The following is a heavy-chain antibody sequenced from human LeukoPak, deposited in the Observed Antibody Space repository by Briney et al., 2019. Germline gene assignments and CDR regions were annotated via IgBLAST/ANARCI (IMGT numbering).Heavy chain of an antibody. J-gene: IGHJ4*02. Sequence: SETLSLTCAVSGYSISSGYYWGWIRQPPGKGLEWIGSIYHSGSTYYNPSLKSRVTTSVDTSKNQFSLKLSSVTAADTAVYYCARRVSSSSSGFDYWGQGTLVTVSS. CDR3: ARRVSSSSSGFDY. V-gene: IGHV4-38-2*01. CDR1: GYSISSGYY. CDR2: IYHSGST. D-gene: IGHD6-6*01.